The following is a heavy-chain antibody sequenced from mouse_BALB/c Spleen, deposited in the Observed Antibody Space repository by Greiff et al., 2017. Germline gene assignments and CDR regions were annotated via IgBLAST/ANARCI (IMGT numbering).Heavy chain of an antibody. Sequence: EVKLVESGGGLVQPKGSLKLSCAASGFTFNTYAMNWVRQAPGKGLEWVARIRSKSNNYATYYADSVKDRFTISRDDSQSMLYLQMNNLKTEDTAMYYCVRLTGTYYAMDYWGQGTSVTVSS. J-gene: IGHJ4*01. D-gene: IGHD4-1*01. V-gene: IGHV10-1*02. CDR1: GFTFNTYA. CDR2: IRSKSNNYAT. CDR3: VRLTGTYYAMDY.